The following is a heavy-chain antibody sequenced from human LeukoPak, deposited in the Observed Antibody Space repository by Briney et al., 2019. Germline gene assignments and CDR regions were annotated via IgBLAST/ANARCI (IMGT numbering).Heavy chain of an antibody. CDR1: GYTFTGYD. J-gene: IGHJ4*02. CDR3: ARGIAVAGSGPFGY. CDR2: MNPNRGNT. D-gene: IGHD6-19*01. V-gene: IGHV1-8*03. Sequence: ASVKVSCKASGYTFTGYDINWVRQATGQGLEWMGWMNPNRGNTGYAQKFQGRVTITRDTSISTAYMELTSLRSEDTAIYYCARGIAVAGSGPFGYWGQGTLVTVSS.